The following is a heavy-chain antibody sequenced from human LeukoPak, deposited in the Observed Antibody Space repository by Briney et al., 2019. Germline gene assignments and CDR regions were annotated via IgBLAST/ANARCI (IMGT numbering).Heavy chain of an antibody. CDR3: ARDHSHCSGGSCYSDY. Sequence: DPGGSLRLSCAASGFTFSSYAMHWVRQAPGKGLEYVSAISSNGGSTYYANSVKGRFTISRDNSKNTLYLQMGSLRAEDMAVYYCARDHSHCSGGSCYSDYWGQGTLVTVSS. CDR2: ISSNGGST. CDR1: GFTFSSYA. J-gene: IGHJ4*02. V-gene: IGHV3-64*01. D-gene: IGHD2-15*01.